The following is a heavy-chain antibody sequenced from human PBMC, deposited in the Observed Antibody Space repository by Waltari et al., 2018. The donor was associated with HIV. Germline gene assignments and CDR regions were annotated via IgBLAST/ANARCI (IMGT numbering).Heavy chain of an antibody. Sequence: EVQLVESGGGLVQPGGSLRLSCAASGFTFSSDWMSWVRQAPGKGLEWVANIKQDGSEKDYVDSVKGRFTISRDNAKNSLYLQMNSLRAEDTAVYYCARGRSWTDYWGQGTLVTVSS. CDR1: GFTFSSDW. CDR2: IKQDGSEK. V-gene: IGHV3-7*01. J-gene: IGHJ4*02. CDR3: ARGRSWTDY. D-gene: IGHD6-13*01.